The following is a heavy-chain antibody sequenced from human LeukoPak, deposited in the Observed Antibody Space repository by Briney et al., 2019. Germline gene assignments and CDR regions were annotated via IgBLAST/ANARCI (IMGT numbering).Heavy chain of an antibody. D-gene: IGHD1-7*01. CDR3: ARDINWNYGRIDC. CDR2: VNEDGSAK. Sequence: GGSLRLSCVVSGLTFSNYWMIWVRQAPGKGLESVAIVNEDGSAKYYLDSVKGRFTISRDNARNSLYLQMNSLRAEDTALYYCARDINWNYGRIDCWGQGTLVTVSS. CDR1: GLTFSNYW. J-gene: IGHJ4*02. V-gene: IGHV3-7*01.